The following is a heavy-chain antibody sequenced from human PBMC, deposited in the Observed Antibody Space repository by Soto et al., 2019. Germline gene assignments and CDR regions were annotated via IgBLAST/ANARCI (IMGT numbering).Heavy chain of an antibody. D-gene: IGHD4-17*01. CDR1: GYTFTSYG. CDR2: ISAYNGNT. CDR3: ARDRPPRYGDYGGTFDY. J-gene: IGHJ4*02. V-gene: IGHV1-18*01. Sequence: QVQLVQSGAEVKKPGASVKVSCKASGYTFTSYGISWVRQAPGQGLEWMGWISAYNGNTNYARKLQGRVTMTTDTSTSTDYMELRSLRSDDAAVYYCARDRPPRYGDYGGTFDYWGQGTLVTVSS.